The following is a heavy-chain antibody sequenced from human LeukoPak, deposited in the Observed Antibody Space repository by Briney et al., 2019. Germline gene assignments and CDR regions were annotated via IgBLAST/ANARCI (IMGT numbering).Heavy chain of an antibody. J-gene: IGHJ4*02. CDR3: AKDLPGYSSGWPGYFDY. Sequence: GGSLRLSCAASGFTFSSYSMSWVRQAPGKGLEWVSTISGSGGSTYYADSVKGRFTISRDNYKNTMYLQMISLRVEDTAVYYCAKDLPGYSSGWPGYFDYWGQGTLVTVSS. D-gene: IGHD6-19*01. V-gene: IGHV3-23*01. CDR2: ISGSGGST. CDR1: GFTFSSYS.